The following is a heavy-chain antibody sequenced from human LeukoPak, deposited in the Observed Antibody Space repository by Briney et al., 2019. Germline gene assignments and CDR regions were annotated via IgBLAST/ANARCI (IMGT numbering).Heavy chain of an antibody. CDR2: INPNSGGT. Sequence: GASVKVSCKASGYTFTGYYMHWVRQAPGQGLEWMGWINPNSGGTNYAQKFQGRVTMTRDTSISTAYMELSRLRSDDTAVYYCARDTAMVQHRGAIDYWGQGTLVTVSS. D-gene: IGHD5-18*01. CDR3: ARDTAMVQHRGAIDY. V-gene: IGHV1-2*02. J-gene: IGHJ4*02. CDR1: GYTFTGYY.